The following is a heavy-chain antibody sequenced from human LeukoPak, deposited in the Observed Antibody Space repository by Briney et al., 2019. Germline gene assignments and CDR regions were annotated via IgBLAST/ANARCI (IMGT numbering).Heavy chain of an antibody. Sequence: HPGGSLRLSCAASGFTFSTYFMNWVRQTPGRGLEWMACINQDGSETYYVDSVRGRFTISRDNTKNSVYLQMNSLRAEDTAVYYCVRDLGHSRHYFEYWCQGALVTVSS. J-gene: IGHJ4*02. CDR3: VRDLGHSRHYFEY. CDR1: GFTFSTYF. CDR2: INQDGSET. V-gene: IGHV3-7*01. D-gene: IGHD7-27*01.